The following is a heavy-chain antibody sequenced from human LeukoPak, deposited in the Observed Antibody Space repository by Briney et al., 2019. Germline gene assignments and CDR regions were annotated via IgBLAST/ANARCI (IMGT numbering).Heavy chain of an antibody. V-gene: IGHV1-18*01. CDR1: GYSFTSYD. Sequence: GASVKVSCKPSGYSFTSYDIIWVRQAPGQGLEWMGWISAYNGNTKYAQKVLGRVTMTRDTSTSTAYMELRSLRPDDTAVYYCARVSDRTSWYGWGVFEYWGQGTLVTVSS. CDR2: ISAYNGNT. CDR3: ARVSDRTSWYGWGVFEY. J-gene: IGHJ4*02. D-gene: IGHD6-13*01.